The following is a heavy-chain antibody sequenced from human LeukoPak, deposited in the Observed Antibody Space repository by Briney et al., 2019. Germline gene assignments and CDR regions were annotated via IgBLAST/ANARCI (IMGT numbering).Heavy chain of an antibody. CDR2: IWYDGSNK. CDR1: GFTFSSYV. D-gene: IGHD1-26*01. Sequence: GGSLRLSCAASGFTFSSYVMHWVRQAPGKGLEWVAVIWYDGSNKYYADSVKGRFTISRDNSKNTLYLQMNSLRAEDTAVYYCAKDRKYSGSLNWFDPWGQGTLVTVSS. CDR3: AKDRKYSGSLNWFDP. V-gene: IGHV3-33*06. J-gene: IGHJ5*02.